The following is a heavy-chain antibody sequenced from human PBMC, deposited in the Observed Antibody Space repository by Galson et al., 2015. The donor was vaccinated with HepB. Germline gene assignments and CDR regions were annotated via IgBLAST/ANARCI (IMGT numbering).Heavy chain of an antibody. V-gene: IGHV3-7*03. CDR1: GLTFSSYW. D-gene: IGHD6-13*01. CDR3: AREPAFNLGTDY. J-gene: IGHJ4*02. CDR2: IKQDGSEV. Sequence: SLRLSCAASGLTFSSYWMSWVRQAPGKGLEWVANIKQDGSEVYYSDSVKGRFTTSRDNAKSSLYLLMNSLRAEDTAVYYCAREPAFNLGTDYWGQGTLVTVSS.